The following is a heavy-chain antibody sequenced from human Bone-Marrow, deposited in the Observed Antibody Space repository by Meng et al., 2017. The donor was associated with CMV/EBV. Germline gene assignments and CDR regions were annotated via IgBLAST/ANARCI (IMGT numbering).Heavy chain of an antibody. Sequence: SETVSLTCSDCGGSISFGSDYWGCIRQPPGTGLEWIGSMYYSVCTYYSPSLRSRVTMSLDTSKDQPSLKLRSVTAADTAVYYCARHGMRGVLYAFDIWVQGTGVTVSS. CDR3: ARHGMRGVLYAFDI. CDR2: MYYSVCT. D-gene: IGHD3-10*01. CDR1: GGSISFGSDY. V-gene: IGHV4-39*01. J-gene: IGHJ3*02.